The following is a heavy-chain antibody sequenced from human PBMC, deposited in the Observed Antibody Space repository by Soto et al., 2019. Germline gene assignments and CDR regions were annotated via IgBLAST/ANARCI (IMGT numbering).Heavy chain of an antibody. CDR3: ARGGWFGEQYSDAFDI. CDR2: IGIAGHA. V-gene: IGHV3-13*01. Sequence: EVQLVESGGGLVQAGGSLRLSCAASGFTFSSYDMYWVRQATGKGLEWVSVIGIAGHAYYAGSVKGRFTITRENAENSLYLQMNSLRDGDTAVYYCARGGWFGEQYSDAFDIWGQGTMVTVSS. D-gene: IGHD3-10*01. J-gene: IGHJ3*02. CDR1: GFTFSSYD.